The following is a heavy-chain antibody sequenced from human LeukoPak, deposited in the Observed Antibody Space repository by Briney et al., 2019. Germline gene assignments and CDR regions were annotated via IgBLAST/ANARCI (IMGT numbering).Heavy chain of an antibody. CDR2: IYYSGST. CDR1: GGSISSYY. CDR3: ARDLWVATILGVDAFDI. Sequence: SETLSLTCTVSGGSISSYYWSWIRQPPGKGLEWIGYIYYSGSTNYNPSLKSRVTISVDTTKNQFSLKLSSVTAADTAVYYCARDLWVATILGVDAFDIWGQGTMVTVSS. J-gene: IGHJ3*02. D-gene: IGHD5-12*01. V-gene: IGHV4-59*01.